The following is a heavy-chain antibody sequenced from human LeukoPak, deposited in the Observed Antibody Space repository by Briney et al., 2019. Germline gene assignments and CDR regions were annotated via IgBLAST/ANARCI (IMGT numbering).Heavy chain of an antibody. CDR2: ITAYNDNT. Sequence: ASVKVSCKASGYTFTSYGISWVRQAPGQGLEWMGWITAYNDNTNYAQKLQGRVTMTTDTSTSTAYMELRSLRSEDTAVYYCARVDGDYYDSSGYIDYWGQGTLVTVSS. J-gene: IGHJ4*02. V-gene: IGHV1-18*01. D-gene: IGHD3-22*01. CDR1: GYTFTSYG. CDR3: ARVDGDYYDSSGYIDY.